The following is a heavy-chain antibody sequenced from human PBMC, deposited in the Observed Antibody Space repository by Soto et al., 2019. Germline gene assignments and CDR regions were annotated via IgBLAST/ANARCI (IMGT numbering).Heavy chain of an antibody. V-gene: IGHV3-66*01. Sequence: EVQLVESGGGLVQPGGSLRLSCAASGFTVSSTYMSWVRQAPGKGLEWVSVFYSGSNTYYADSVKGRFTISRDNSKNTLHLQMNSLRAEDTAVYYCASSSYYDYVWGTYRFDYWGQGTLVTVSS. D-gene: IGHD3-16*02. J-gene: IGHJ4*02. CDR2: FYSGSNT. CDR1: GFTVSSTY. CDR3: ASSSYYDYVWGTYRFDY.